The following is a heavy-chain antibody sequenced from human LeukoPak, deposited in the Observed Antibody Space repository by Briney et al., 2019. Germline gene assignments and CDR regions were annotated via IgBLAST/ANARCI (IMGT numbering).Heavy chain of an antibody. J-gene: IGHJ4*02. V-gene: IGHV3-21*01. D-gene: IGHD3-22*01. CDR1: GFTFSSYS. CDR2: ISSSSSYI. CDR3: AREGFGYDSSGYYQGGFDY. Sequence: GGSLRLSCAASGFTFSSYSMNWVRQAPGKGLEWVSCISSSSSYIYYADSVKGRFTISRDNAKNSLYLQMNSLRAEDTAVYYCAREGFGYDSSGYYQGGFDYCGQGTLVTVSS.